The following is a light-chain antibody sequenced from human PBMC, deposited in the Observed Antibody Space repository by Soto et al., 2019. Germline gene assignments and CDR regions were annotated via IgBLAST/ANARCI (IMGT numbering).Light chain of an antibody. Sequence: EIVLTQSPGTLSLSPRERATLSCRASQSIFNNYLAWYQQKPGQAPRLLVYGASFRATGIPDRFSGSGSGTYFPLIISRLEPEDFAVYYCQQYGGSPFTFGQGTRLEIK. CDR3: QQYGGSPFT. CDR1: QSIFNNY. J-gene: IGKJ2*01. V-gene: IGKV3-20*01. CDR2: GAS.